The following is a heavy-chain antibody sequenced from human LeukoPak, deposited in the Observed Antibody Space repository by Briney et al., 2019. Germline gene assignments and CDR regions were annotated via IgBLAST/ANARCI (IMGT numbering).Heavy chain of an antibody. CDR1: GFIFSNCG. V-gene: IGHV3-30*18. J-gene: IGHJ6*02. CDR2: ISYDGSNK. Sequence: PGRSLRLSCAASGFIFSNCGMHWVRQAPGKGLEWVAVISYDGSNKNYADSVKGRFTISRDNSENTLYLQMNSLRVEDTAVYYCAKGRGAYYYYAMDVWGQGTTVTVSS. D-gene: IGHD3-16*01. CDR3: AKGRGAYYYYAMDV.